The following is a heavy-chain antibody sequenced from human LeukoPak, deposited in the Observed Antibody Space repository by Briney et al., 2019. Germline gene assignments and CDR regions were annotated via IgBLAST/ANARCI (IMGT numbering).Heavy chain of an antibody. V-gene: IGHV1-2*02. CDR1: GYTFTGYY. CDR2: INPNSGGT. Sequence: ASVTVSCKASGYTFTGYYMHWVRQAPGPGLGWMGWINPNSGGTNYAQKFQGRVTMTRGTSSSTAYMELSRLRSDDTAVYYCARGSTLRGDSPYYFDYWGQGTLVTVSS. D-gene: IGHD3-10*01. J-gene: IGHJ4*02. CDR3: ARGSTLRGDSPYYFDY.